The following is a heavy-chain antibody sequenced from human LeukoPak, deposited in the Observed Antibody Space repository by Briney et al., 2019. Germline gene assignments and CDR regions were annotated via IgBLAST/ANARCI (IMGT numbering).Heavy chain of an antibody. CDR3: AKDDRAYYDSSGYYPH. Sequence: GGSLRLSCAASGFNFRSYWMSWVRQAPGKGPEWVANIKQDGSETYSVDSVKGRFTISRDNPKNTLYLQMNSLRAEDTAVYYCAKDDRAYYDSSGYYPHWGQGTLVTVSS. CDR2: IKQDGSET. CDR1: GFNFRSYW. J-gene: IGHJ4*02. V-gene: IGHV3-7*03. D-gene: IGHD3-22*01.